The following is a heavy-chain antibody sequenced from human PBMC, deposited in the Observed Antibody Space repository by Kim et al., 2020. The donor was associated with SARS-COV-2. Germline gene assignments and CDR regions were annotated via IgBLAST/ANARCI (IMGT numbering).Heavy chain of an antibody. CDR3: ARDDVSSGYSFDY. CDR1: GYTFTSYA. CDR2: INTNTGNP. Sequence: ASVKVSCKGSGYTFTSYAMNWVRQAPGKGLEWMGWINTNTGNPTYAQGFTGRFVFSLDTSVSTAYLQISSLKAEDTAVYYCARDDVSSGYSFDYWGQGTLVTVSS. D-gene: IGHD3-22*01. J-gene: IGHJ4*02. V-gene: IGHV7-4-1*02.